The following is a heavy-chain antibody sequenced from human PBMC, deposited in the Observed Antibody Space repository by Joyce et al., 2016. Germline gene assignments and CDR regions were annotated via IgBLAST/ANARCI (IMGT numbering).Heavy chain of an antibody. Sequence: EVQLVASGGGLVQPGGSLRLSCVASGLTFSDYSMNWVRQAPGKGLEWVSYINSGSSSIYYADSVKGRFTISINNAKNSLYLQMNSLGAEDTAVYYCAVRAGTYSFDCWGQGTLVTVSS. D-gene: IGHD1-1*01. J-gene: IGHJ4*02. CDR2: INSGSSSI. V-gene: IGHV3-48*04. CDR3: AVRAGTYSFDC. CDR1: GLTFSDYS.